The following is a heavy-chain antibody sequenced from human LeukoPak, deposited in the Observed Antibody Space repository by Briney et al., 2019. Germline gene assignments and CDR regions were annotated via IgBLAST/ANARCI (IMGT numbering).Heavy chain of an antibody. CDR3: ATEVGVSAAAFDL. CDR1: GFTFSDYY. D-gene: IGHD2-2*01. Sequence: GGSLRLSCAASGFTFSDYYMSWIRQAPGKGLESVSYVSSLGHTIYYADFVKGRFTISRDDARNSLYLQMNSLRAEDTAVYYCATEVGVSAAAFDLWGQGTMVTVSS. CDR2: VSSLGHTI. J-gene: IGHJ3*01. V-gene: IGHV3-11*01.